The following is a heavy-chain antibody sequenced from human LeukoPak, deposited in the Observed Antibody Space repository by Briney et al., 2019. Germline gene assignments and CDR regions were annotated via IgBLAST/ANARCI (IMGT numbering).Heavy chain of an antibody. CDR3: AKESPYCSSTSCYIDY. V-gene: IGHV3-23*01. CDR1: GFTFSSNA. CDR2: ISGSGGST. J-gene: IGHJ4*02. D-gene: IGHD2-2*02. Sequence: GGSLRLSCAASGFTFSSNAMTWVRQAPGKGLEWVSAISGSGGSTYYADSVKGRFTISRDNSKNTLYLQMNSLRAEDTAVYYCAKESPYCSSTSCYIDYWGQGTLVTVSS.